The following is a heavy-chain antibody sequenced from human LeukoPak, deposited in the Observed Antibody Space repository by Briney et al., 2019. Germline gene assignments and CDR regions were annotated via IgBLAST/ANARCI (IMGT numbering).Heavy chain of an antibody. CDR2: IIPIFGTA. Sequence: GASVKVSCKASGYIFTDYNIHWVRQAPGQGLEWMGGIIPIFGTANYAQKFQGRVTITADESTSTAYMELSSLRSEDTAVYYCARGSSGGSGSYYPYYFDYWGQGTLVTVSS. CDR3: ARGSSGGSGSYYPYYFDY. D-gene: IGHD3-10*01. V-gene: IGHV1-69*13. CDR1: GYIFTDYN. J-gene: IGHJ4*02.